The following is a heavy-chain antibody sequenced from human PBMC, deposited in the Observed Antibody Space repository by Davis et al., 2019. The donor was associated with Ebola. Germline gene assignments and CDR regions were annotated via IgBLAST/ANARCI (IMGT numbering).Heavy chain of an antibody. Sequence: GESLKISCAASGFTFSSYSMNWVRQAPGKGLEWVSYISSSGSTIYYADSVKGRFTISRDNAKNSLYLQMNSLRAEDTAVYYCAREPGYSSGWYFDYWGQGTLVTVSS. CDR1: GFTFSSYS. D-gene: IGHD6-19*01. J-gene: IGHJ4*02. V-gene: IGHV3-48*04. CDR2: ISSSGSTI. CDR3: AREPGYSSGWYFDY.